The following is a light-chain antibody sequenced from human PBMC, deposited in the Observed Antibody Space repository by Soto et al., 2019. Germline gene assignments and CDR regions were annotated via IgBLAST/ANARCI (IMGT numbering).Light chain of an antibody. CDR3: ISYTSSSTWV. J-gene: IGLJ3*02. V-gene: IGLV2-14*01. CDR1: TSDIGGYNY. CDR2: EVR. Sequence: QSALTQPASVSGSPGQSITISCTGTTSDIGGYNYVSWYQQYPGKAPKLIIYEVRNRPSGVSNRFSASKSGNTASLTISGLQAEDEAVYYCISYTSSSTWVFGGGTKLTVL.